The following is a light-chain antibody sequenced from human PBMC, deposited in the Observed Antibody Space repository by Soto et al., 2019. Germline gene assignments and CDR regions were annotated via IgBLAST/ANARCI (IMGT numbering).Light chain of an antibody. CDR2: QVS. V-gene: IGKV2-30*01. CDR1: QSLVYSNGNAY. J-gene: IGKJ1*01. Sequence: DAVLTQSPLSLPVTLGQPAAISCRSSQSLVYSNGNAYLIWFQQRPGQSPRRLIYQVSTRDAGVPDRFSGSGSCTYFTLTISSVEAEDVGLYYCMEGTHWPWTFGQGTKVDIK. CDR3: MEGTHWPWT.